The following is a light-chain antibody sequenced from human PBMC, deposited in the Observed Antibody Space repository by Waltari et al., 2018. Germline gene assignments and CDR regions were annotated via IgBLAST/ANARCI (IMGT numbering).Light chain of an antibody. Sequence: DIQMTQSPSSLSASVGDRVTLTCRASQDIRKYLNWYQQKPGKTPTRLIYDASTLQSGVPSRFSGSGSGTVFTLTINSLQPEDVATYYCLHYDSAPYSFGQGTKVEI. CDR2: DAS. V-gene: IGKV1-17*01. J-gene: IGKJ2*03. CDR1: QDIRKY. CDR3: LHYDSAPYS.